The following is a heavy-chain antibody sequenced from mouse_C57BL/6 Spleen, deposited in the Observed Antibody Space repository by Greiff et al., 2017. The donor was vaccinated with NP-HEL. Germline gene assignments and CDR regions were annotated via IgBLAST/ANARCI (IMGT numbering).Heavy chain of an antibody. CDR1: GFTFSSYA. Sequence: EVQVVESGGGLVKPGGSLKLSCAASGFTFSSYAMSWVRQTPEKRLEWVATISDGGSYTYYPDNVKGRFTISRDNAKNNLYLQMSHLKSEDTAMYYCARDQTTVVATTVFTYYFDYWGQGTTLTVSS. D-gene: IGHD1-1*01. J-gene: IGHJ2*01. V-gene: IGHV5-4*01. CDR2: ISDGGSYT. CDR3: ARDQTTVVATTVFTYYFDY.